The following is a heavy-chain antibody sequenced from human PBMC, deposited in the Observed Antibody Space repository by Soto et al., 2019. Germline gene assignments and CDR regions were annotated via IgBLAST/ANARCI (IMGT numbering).Heavy chain of an antibody. CDR3: AADLYCSGGSCYRRDY. V-gene: IGHV3-11*01. J-gene: IGHJ4*02. Sequence: QVKLVESGGGLVKPGGSLRLSCAASGFTFSDYYMSWVRQAPGKGLEWVSYISSSGSTIYYADSVKGRFTISRDNAKNSLYLQMNSLRAEDTAVYYCAADLYCSGGSCYRRDYWGQGTLVTVSS. CDR2: ISSSGSTI. CDR1: GFTFSDYY. D-gene: IGHD2-15*01.